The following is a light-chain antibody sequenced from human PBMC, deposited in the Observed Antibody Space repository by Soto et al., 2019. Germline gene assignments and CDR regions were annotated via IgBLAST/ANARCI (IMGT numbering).Light chain of an antibody. V-gene: IGLV1-40*01. J-gene: IGLJ1*01. Sequence: QSVLTQPPSVSGAPGQRVTLSCTGNSSNLGAGYDVHWYQQLPGAAPKLVIFGNRNRPSGVPERFSGSKSGTSASLAITGLRSEDEADYYCAAWDDSLSVYVFGTGTKVTVL. CDR1: SSNLGAGYD. CDR3: AAWDDSLSVYV. CDR2: GNR.